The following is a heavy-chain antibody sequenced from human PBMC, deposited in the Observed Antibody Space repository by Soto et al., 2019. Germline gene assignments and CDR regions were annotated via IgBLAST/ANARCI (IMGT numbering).Heavy chain of an antibody. Sequence: GGSLRLSCAASGFTFRGFPMHWVRQAPGKGLEWVALISSDTSIKNYADSVKGRFTISRDNSRATLYLQMDSLRTEDTAVYFCARASGWYYFDYWGQGALVTVSS. CDR1: GFTFRGFP. J-gene: IGHJ4*02. V-gene: IGHV3-30-3*01. D-gene: IGHD6-19*01. CDR3: ARASGWYYFDY. CDR2: ISSDTSIK.